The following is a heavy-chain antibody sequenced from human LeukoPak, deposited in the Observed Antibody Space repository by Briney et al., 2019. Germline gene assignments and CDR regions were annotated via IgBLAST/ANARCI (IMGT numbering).Heavy chain of an antibody. D-gene: IGHD3-3*02. CDR3: ARRHGVGFLEWLPQFDY. J-gene: IGHJ4*02. V-gene: IGHV5-51*01. CDR1: GYSFTSYW. CDR2: IYPGDSDT. Sequence: GESLKISCKGSGYSFTSYWIGWVRQMPGKGLEWMGIIYPGDSDTRYSPSFQGQVTISADKSISTAYLQWSSLKASDTAMYYCARRHGVGFLEWLPQFDYWGQGTLVTVSS.